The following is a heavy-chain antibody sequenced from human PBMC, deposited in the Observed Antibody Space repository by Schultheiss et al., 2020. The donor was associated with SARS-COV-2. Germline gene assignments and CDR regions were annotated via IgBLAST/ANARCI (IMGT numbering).Heavy chain of an antibody. Sequence: ASVKVSCKASGYIFASYGISWVRQAPGQGLEWMGWISTHNENTNYAQRLQGRVTMTTDTSTSTAYMELRSLRSDDTAVYYCAREGYYDFWSDSYTNFYGMDVWGQGTTVTVSS. CDR3: AREGYYDFWSDSYTNFYGMDV. V-gene: IGHV1-18*01. CDR1: GYIFASYG. CDR2: ISTHNENT. J-gene: IGHJ6*02. D-gene: IGHD3-3*01.